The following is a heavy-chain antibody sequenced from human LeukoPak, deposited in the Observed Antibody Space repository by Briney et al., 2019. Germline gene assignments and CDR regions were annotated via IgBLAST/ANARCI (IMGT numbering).Heavy chain of an antibody. Sequence: GGSLRLSCAASGFSFSVYWMHWVRQAPGKGPVWVSRIKTDGSITDYADSVKGRFTISRDNAKNSLYLQTNSLRAEDTAVYYCARDLGFLEYFDYWGQGTLVTVSS. D-gene: IGHD3-3*01. V-gene: IGHV3-74*01. CDR3: ARDLGFLEYFDY. J-gene: IGHJ4*02. CDR1: GFSFSVYW. CDR2: IKTDGSIT.